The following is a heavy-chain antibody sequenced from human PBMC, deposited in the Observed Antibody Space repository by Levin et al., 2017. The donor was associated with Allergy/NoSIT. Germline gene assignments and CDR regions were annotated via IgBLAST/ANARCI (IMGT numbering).Heavy chain of an antibody. CDR1: GFTFSGYS. Sequence: GGSLRLSCAASGFTFSGYSMNWVRQAPGKGLEWVSSISSTGSYMYYADSVKGRFSISRDNANNSLYLQMNSLRAEDTAVYYCARVRVGGAYFDHWGQGTLVTVSS. CDR3: ARVRVGGAYFDH. J-gene: IGHJ4*02. D-gene: IGHD6-19*01. V-gene: IGHV3-21*01. CDR2: ISSTGSYM.